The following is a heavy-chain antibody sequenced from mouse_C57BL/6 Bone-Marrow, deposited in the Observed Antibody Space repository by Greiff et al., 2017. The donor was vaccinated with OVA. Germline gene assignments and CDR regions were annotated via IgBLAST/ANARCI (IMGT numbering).Heavy chain of an antibody. CDR1: GYTFTSYW. Sequence: QVQLQQPGAELVKPGASVKLSCKASGYTFTSYWMHWVKQRPGQGLEWIGMIHPNSGSTNYNEKFKSKATLTVDKSSSTAYMQLSSLTSEDSAVYYCAIYYGNYYAIDYWGQGTSVTVSS. CDR2: IHPNSGST. CDR3: AIYYGNYYAIDY. V-gene: IGHV1-64*01. D-gene: IGHD2-1*01. J-gene: IGHJ4*01.